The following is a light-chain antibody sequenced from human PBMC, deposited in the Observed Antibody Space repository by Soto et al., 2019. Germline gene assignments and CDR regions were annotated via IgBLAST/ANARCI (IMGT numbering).Light chain of an antibody. CDR2: GAS. J-gene: IGKJ1*01. Sequence: EIVMTQSPATLSVSPGERATLSCRASQSVTSNLAWYRQKPGQAPRLLIYGASTRATGIPARFSGSGSGTEFTLTISSLQSEEFAVYYCQQDNNWPRTFGQGTKWIS. CDR3: QQDNNWPRT. V-gene: IGKV3-15*01. CDR1: QSVTSN.